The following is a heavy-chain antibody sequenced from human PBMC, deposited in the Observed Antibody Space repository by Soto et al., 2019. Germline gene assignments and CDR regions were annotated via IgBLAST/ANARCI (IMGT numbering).Heavy chain of an antibody. J-gene: IGHJ6*03. CDR2: IGTAGDT. CDR3: ARAGDGSGSSQLPYYYYYYYMDV. V-gene: IGHV3-13*01. CDR1: GFSFSSYS. Sequence: GGSLRLSCAASGFSFSSYSMHWVRQATGKGLEWVSAIGTAGDTYYPGSVKGRFTISRENAKNSLYLQMNSLRAGDTAVYYCARAGDGSGSSQLPYYYYYYYMDVWGKGTTVTVSS. D-gene: IGHD3-10*01.